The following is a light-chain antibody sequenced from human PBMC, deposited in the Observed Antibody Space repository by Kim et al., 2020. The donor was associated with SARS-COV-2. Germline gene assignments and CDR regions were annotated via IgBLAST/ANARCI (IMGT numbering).Light chain of an antibody. CDR2: DAS. CDR1: HTVRGW. V-gene: IGKV1-5*01. J-gene: IGKJ1*01. CDR3: QQYNTYWT. Sequence: SASIGDRVTITCRASHTVRGWLAWYQQKPGKAPKRLIYDASTLKSVVPSRFSGSGSGTEFTLTINSLQPDDFATYYCQQYNTYWTFGQGTKVDIK.